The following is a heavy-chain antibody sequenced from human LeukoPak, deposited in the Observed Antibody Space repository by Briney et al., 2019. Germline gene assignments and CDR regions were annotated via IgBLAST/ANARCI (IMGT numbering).Heavy chain of an antibody. V-gene: IGHV3-7*01. Sequence: AGGSLRLSCAVSGFSVSGYWMTWVRQAPGKGLKWVANIKQDGSDKNYVDSVKGRFTISRDNAENSLFLQMNSLRVEDTAVYYCAREWQGGIAAAGTRIEGDYWGQGTLVAVSS. D-gene: IGHD6-13*01. CDR2: IKQDGSDK. CDR1: GFSVSGYW. CDR3: AREWQGGIAAAGTRIEGDY. J-gene: IGHJ4*02.